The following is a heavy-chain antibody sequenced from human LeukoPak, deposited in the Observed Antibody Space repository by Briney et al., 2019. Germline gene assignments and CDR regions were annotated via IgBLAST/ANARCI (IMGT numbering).Heavy chain of an antibody. D-gene: IGHD3-22*01. CDR1: GFTFSSYE. CDR3: AKDSGVEDSSGFPTLGTYTYFDY. V-gene: IGHV3-48*03. CDR2: ISSSGSTI. Sequence: QPGGSLRLSCAASGFTFSSYEMNWVRQAPGKGLEWVSYISSSGSTIYSADSVKGRFTISRDNAKNSLYLQMNSLRAEDTAVYYCAKDSGVEDSSGFPTLGTYTYFDYWGQGTLVTVSS. J-gene: IGHJ4*02.